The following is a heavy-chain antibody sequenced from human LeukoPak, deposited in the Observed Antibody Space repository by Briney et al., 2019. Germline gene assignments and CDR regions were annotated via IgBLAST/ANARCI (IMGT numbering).Heavy chain of an antibody. CDR1: GYTFTGYY. CDR2: INPNSGGT. J-gene: IGHJ5*02. CDR3: ARNYGDYMLNWFDP. Sequence: ASVKVSCKASGYTFTGYYMHWVRQAPGQGLEWMGWINPNSGGTNYAQKFQGRVTMTRDTSISTAYMELSRLRSDDTAAYYCARNYGDYMLNWFDPWGQGTLVTVSS. D-gene: IGHD4-17*01. V-gene: IGHV1-2*02.